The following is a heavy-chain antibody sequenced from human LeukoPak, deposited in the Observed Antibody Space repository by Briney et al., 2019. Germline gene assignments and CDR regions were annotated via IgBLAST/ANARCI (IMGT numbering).Heavy chain of an antibody. CDR2: INPSGGST. V-gene: IGHV1-46*01. CDR3: ARDSLDDAFDI. Sequence: ASVKVSCKASGYTFTSYYMHWVRQAPGQGLEWMGIINPSGGSTSYAQKFQGRVTMARDTSTSTVYMELSSLRSEDTAVYYCARDSLDDAFDIWGQGTMVTVSS. D-gene: IGHD1-1*01. J-gene: IGHJ3*02. CDR1: GYTFTSYY.